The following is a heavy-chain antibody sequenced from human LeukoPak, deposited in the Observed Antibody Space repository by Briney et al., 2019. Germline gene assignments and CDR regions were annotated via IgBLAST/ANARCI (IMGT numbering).Heavy chain of an antibody. Sequence: SETLSLTCTVSGGSISSYYWSWIRQPPGKGLEWIGYIYYSGSTNYNPSLKSRVTISVDTSKNQFSLKLSSVTAADTAVYSCARASEMDHYFDYWGQGTLVTVSS. CDR2: IYYSGST. J-gene: IGHJ4*02. D-gene: IGHD5-24*01. CDR3: ARASEMDHYFDY. V-gene: IGHV4-59*01. CDR1: GGSISSYY.